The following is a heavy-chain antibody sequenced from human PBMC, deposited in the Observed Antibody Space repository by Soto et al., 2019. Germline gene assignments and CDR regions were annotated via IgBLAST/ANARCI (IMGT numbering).Heavy chain of an antibody. Sequence: PGGSLRLSCAASGFIVSSYNMSWVRQAPGKGLEWVSVIYTSDRTYYADSVKGRFTISRDNSKNTLYLQMNSLRAEDTAVYYFARVKGNCSGRSCYLGLCDYWGQGSLVNVSS. CDR1: GFIVSSYN. J-gene: IGHJ4*02. CDR2: IYTSDRT. CDR3: ARVKGNCSGRSCYLGLCDY. D-gene: IGHD2-15*01. V-gene: IGHV3-53*01.